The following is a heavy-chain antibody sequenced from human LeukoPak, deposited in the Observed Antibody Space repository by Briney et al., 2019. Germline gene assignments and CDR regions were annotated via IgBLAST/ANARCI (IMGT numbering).Heavy chain of an antibody. D-gene: IGHD2-21*02. Sequence: GGSLGLSCAASGFTFSSYGMHWVRQAPGKGLEWVAVIWYDGSNKYYADSVKGRFTISRDNSKNTLYLQMNSLRAEDTAVYYCARGGDSYPYYYMDVWGKGTTVTVSS. CDR2: IWYDGSNK. CDR3: ARGGDSYPYYYMDV. CDR1: GFTFSSYG. J-gene: IGHJ6*03. V-gene: IGHV3-33*01.